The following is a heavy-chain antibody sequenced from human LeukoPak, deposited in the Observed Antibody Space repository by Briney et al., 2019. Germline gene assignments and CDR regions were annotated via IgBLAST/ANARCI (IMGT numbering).Heavy chain of an antibody. CDR3: ATDQGSSHLPFDP. D-gene: IGHD6-6*01. V-gene: IGHV1-24*01. J-gene: IGHJ5*02. CDR2: FDPEDGET. CDR1: GYTLTELS. Sequence: ASVKVSCKVSGYTLTELSMHWVRQAPGRGLEWMGGFDPEDGETIYAQKFQGRVTMTEDTSTDTAYMELSSLRSEDTAVYYCATDQGSSHLPFDPWGQGTLVTVSS.